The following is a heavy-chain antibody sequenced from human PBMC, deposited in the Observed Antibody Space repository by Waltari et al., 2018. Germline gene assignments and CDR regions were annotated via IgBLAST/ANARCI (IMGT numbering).Heavy chain of an antibody. CDR1: GGSFSGYY. V-gene: IGHV4-34*01. CDR3: EKGDFYRYSGSYPFDY. J-gene: IGHJ4*02. CDR2: INHSGST. Sequence: QVQLQQWGAGLLKPSETLSLTCAVYGGSFSGYYWSWIRQPPGKGLEWIGEINHSGSTNYNPSLKSRVTISVDTSKNQFSLKLSSVTAADTAVYYCEKGDFYRYSGSYPFDYWGQGTLVTVSS. D-gene: IGHD1-26*01.